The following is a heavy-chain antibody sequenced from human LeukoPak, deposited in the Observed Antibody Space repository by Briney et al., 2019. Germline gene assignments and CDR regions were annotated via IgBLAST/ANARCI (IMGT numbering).Heavy chain of an antibody. CDR3: ARSQPLYAVYSSRGADAFDI. D-gene: IGHD6-13*01. Sequence: SETLSLTCTVSGGSISSYYWSWIRQPPGKGLEWIGYTYYSGSTNYNPSLKSRVTISVDTSKNQFSLKLSSVTAADTAVYYCARSQPLYAVYSSRGADAFDIWGQGTMVTVSS. CDR2: TYYSGST. CDR1: GGSISSYY. V-gene: IGHV4-59*01. J-gene: IGHJ3*02.